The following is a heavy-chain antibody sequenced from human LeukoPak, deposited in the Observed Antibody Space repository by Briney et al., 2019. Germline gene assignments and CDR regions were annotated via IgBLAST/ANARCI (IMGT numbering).Heavy chain of an antibody. CDR3: ARESPLAGSFDY. Sequence: ASVKVSCKASGYTFTSYGISWVRQAPGQGLEWMGWISAYNGNTNYAQKLQGRVTMTADTSTSTAYMELRSLRSDDTAVYYCARESPLAGSFDYWGQGTLVTVSS. J-gene: IGHJ4*02. CDR1: GYTFTSYG. CDR2: ISAYNGNT. D-gene: IGHD6-19*01. V-gene: IGHV1-18*01.